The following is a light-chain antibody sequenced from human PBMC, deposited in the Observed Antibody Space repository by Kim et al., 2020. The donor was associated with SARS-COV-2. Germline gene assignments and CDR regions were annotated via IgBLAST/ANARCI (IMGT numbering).Light chain of an antibody. CDR2: DAA. V-gene: IGKV3-11*01. CDR3: QQRSSWPPALT. CDR1: QNFGIY. Sequence: PGESATLSCRASQNFGIYLAWYQQTPGQAPRLLIYDAAMRAAGIPDRFSGSGSGTDFTLTIGSLEPEDFAIYYCQQRSSWPPALTFGGGTKVDIK. J-gene: IGKJ4*01.